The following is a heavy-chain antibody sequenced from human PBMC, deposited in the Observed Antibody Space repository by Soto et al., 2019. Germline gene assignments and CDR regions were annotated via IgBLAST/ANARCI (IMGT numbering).Heavy chain of an antibody. V-gene: IGHV3-9*01. D-gene: IGHD6-19*01. CDR3: AKTGGIAVATYYYYGMDV. Sequence: LRLSCAASGFTFDDYAMHWVRQAPGKGLEWVSGISWNSGSIGYADSVKGRFTISRDNAKNSLYLQMNSLRAEDTALYYCAKTGGIAVATYYYYGMDVWGQGTTVTVSS. J-gene: IGHJ6*02. CDR1: GFTFDDYA. CDR2: ISWNSGSI.